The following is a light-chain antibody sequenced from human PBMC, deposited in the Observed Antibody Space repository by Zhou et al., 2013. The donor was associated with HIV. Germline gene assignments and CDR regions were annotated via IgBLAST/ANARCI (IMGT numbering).Light chain of an antibody. Sequence: DIVMTQSPLSLPVTPGEPASISCRSSQSLLHSNGYNYLDWYLQKPGQSPQLLIYLGSNRASGVPDRFSGSGSGTDFTLNISRVEAEDVGVITCMQGLDDSVRTFG. CDR2: LGS. J-gene: IGKJ2*01. CDR1: QSLLHSNGYNY. V-gene: IGKV2-28*01. CDR3: MQGLDDSVRT.